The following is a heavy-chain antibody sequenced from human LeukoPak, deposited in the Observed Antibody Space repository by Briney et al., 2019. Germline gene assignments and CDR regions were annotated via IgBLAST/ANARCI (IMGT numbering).Heavy chain of an antibody. V-gene: IGHV3-53*01. CDR2: IYSGGST. CDR3: ARGPAQKLWPQFDY. J-gene: IGHJ4*02. CDR1: GFTVSSNY. Sequence: GGSLRLSCAASGFTVSSNYMSWVRQAPGKGLEWVSGIYSGGSTYYADSVKGRFTISRDNSKNTLYLQMNSLRAEDTAVYYCARGPAQKLWPQFDYWGQGTLVTVSS. D-gene: IGHD5-18*01.